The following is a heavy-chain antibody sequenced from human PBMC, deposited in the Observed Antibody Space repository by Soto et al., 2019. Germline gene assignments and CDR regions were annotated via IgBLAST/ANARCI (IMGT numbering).Heavy chain of an antibody. V-gene: IGHV3-33*01. Sequence: QVQLVESGGGVVQPGRSLRLSCAASGFTFSSYGMHWVRQAPGKGLEWVAVIWYDGSNKYYADSVKGRFTISRDNSKNTLYLQMNSLRAEDTAVYYCARGPRDYGGNHLAYWGQGTLVTVSS. CDR1: GFTFSSYG. CDR3: ARGPRDYGGNHLAY. J-gene: IGHJ4*02. CDR2: IWYDGSNK. D-gene: IGHD4-17*01.